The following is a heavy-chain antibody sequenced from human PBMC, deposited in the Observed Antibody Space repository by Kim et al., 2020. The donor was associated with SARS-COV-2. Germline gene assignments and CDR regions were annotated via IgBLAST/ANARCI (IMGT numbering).Heavy chain of an antibody. D-gene: IGHD2-21*02. CDR1: GGSFSGYY. J-gene: IGHJ3*01. V-gene: IGHV4-34*01. CDR2: LNHSGST. Sequence: SETLSLTCAVYGGSFSGYYWSWIRQPPGQGLEWIGELNHSGSTNYNPSLKSRVTISVDTSKNQFSLQLRSVTAPSTAVYYCARSRLVTRRVAFYLLCQG. CDR3: ARSRLVTRRVAFYL.